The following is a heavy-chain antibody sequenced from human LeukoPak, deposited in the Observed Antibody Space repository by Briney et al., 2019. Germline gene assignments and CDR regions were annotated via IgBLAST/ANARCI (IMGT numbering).Heavy chain of an antibody. CDR1: GFTFSNYW. V-gene: IGHV3-7*02. D-gene: IGHD3-9*01. CDR3: ARADILTGYHLDY. J-gene: IGHJ4*02. Sequence: PGGSLSLSCAASGFTFSNYWMSWVRQAPGKGLEWVASIKQDGSEKYYVDSVKGRFTISRDNAKNSLYLQINSLRAEDTAVYYCARADILTGYHLDYWGQGTLVTVSS. CDR2: IKQDGSEK.